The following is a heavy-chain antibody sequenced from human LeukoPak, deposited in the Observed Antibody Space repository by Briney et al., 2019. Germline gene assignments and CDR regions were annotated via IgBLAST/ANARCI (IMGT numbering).Heavy chain of an antibody. D-gene: IGHD3-3*01. CDR2: VSAHNGNT. CDR1: GYMFSNFG. CDR3: ARAVLVQIKRRGGNRFYHFYMDV. J-gene: IGHJ6*03. V-gene: IGHV1-18*01. Sequence: GASVTVSCKTSGYMFSNFGLSWVRQAPGHGLECLGWVSAHNGNTNYAQKFQDRVTMTTDASATTAFMEPRSLRSDDSALYYCARAVLVQIKRRGGNRFYHFYMDVWGEGTAVSVSS.